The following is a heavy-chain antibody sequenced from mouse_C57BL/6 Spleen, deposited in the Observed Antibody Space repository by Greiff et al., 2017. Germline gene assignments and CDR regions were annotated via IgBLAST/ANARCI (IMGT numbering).Heavy chain of an antibody. V-gene: IGHV1-61*01. D-gene: IGHD4-1*01. CDR1: GYTFTSYW. Sequence: QVQLQQPGAELVRPGSSVKLSCKASGYTFTSYWMDWVKQRPGQGLEWIGNSYPSDSETHYNQQLKDKATLTVDKSSSTASMQLSSLTSEDSAVYYCASLGRRFAYWGQGTLVTVSA. CDR3: ASLGRRFAY. CDR2: SYPSDSET. J-gene: IGHJ3*01.